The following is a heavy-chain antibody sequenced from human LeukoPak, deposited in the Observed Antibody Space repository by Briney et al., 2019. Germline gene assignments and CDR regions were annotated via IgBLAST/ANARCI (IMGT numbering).Heavy chain of an antibody. CDR3: ATDIVVVPAAMEGVDY. Sequence: AGGSLRLSCAASGFTFSSYAMHWVRQAPGKGLEWVAVISYDGSNKYYADSVKGRFTISRDNSKNTLYLQMNSLRAEDTAVYYCATDIVVVPAAMEGVDYWGQGTLVTVSS. CDR1: GFTFSSYA. J-gene: IGHJ4*02. V-gene: IGHV3-30-3*02. CDR2: ISYDGSNK. D-gene: IGHD2-2*01.